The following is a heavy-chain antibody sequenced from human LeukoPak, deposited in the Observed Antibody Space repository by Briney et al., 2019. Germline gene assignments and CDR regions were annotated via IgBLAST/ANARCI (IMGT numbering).Heavy chain of an antibody. D-gene: IGHD3-10*01. CDR2: IYTSGST. Sequence: SETLSLTCTVSGGSISSYYWSRIRQPPGKGLEWIGYIYTSGSTNYNPSLKSRVTISVDTSKNQFSLKLSSVTAADTAVYYCARLRPYYYYMDVWGKGTTVTVSS. V-gene: IGHV4-4*09. CDR3: ARLRPYYYYMDV. CDR1: GGSISSYY. J-gene: IGHJ6*03.